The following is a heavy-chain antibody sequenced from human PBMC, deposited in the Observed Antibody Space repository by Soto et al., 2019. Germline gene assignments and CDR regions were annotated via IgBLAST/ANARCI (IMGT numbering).Heavy chain of an antibody. J-gene: IGHJ4*02. D-gene: IGHD4-17*01. V-gene: IGHV2-70*11. CDR1: RFSPMPRGIC. CDR2: IDWDDDT. Sequence: PTRTLTLTCNVARFSPMPRGICVSRIRQPPGKAPEWLARIDWDDDTYYSTSLKARLTISKDTSKTPVVLTMTNMDPVDTATYYCARTYVVNTGRSDSWGQGILVTVSS. CDR3: ARTYVVNTGRSDS.